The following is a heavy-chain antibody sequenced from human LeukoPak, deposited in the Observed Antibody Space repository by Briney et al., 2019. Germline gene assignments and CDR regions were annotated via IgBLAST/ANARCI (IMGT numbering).Heavy chain of an antibody. Sequence: ASVKVSCKASGYTLTSDGMNWVRQAPGQGLQWMGWINTNTGNPTYAQGFTRRFVFSLDTSVSTAYLQISSLKAEDTAVYYCARALPGCYSTNCYGLDYWGQGTLVTVSS. CDR1: GYTLTSDG. CDR3: ARALPGCYSTNCYGLDY. V-gene: IGHV7-4-1*02. CDR2: INTNTGNP. D-gene: IGHD2-2*01. J-gene: IGHJ4*02.